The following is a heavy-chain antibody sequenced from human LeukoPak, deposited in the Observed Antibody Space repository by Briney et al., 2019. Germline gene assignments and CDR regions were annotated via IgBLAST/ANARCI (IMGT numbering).Heavy chain of an antibody. J-gene: IGHJ3*02. CDR3: ARVAVYAFRDAFDI. CDR1: GFTFSSYS. D-gene: IGHD2-8*01. Sequence: GGSLRLSCAASGFTFSSYSMDWVRQAPGKGLEWVSSISSSSSYIYYADSVKGRFTISRDNAKNSLYLQMNSLRAEDTAVYYCARVAVYAFRDAFDIWGQGTTVTVSS. V-gene: IGHV3-21*01. CDR2: ISSSSSYI.